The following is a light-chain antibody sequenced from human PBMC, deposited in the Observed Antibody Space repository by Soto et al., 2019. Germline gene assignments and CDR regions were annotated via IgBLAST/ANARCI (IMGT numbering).Light chain of an antibody. V-gene: IGKV3-15*01. CDR2: DAS. CDR1: QSVSSY. Sequence: EIVLTQSPSTLSLSPGERATLSCRASQSVSSYLAWYQQKPGQAPRLLIYDASTRATGIPGRFSGSGSGTEFTLTISSLQSEDFAVYYCQQYKNWPPWTFGQGTKVDI. J-gene: IGKJ1*01. CDR3: QQYKNWPPWT.